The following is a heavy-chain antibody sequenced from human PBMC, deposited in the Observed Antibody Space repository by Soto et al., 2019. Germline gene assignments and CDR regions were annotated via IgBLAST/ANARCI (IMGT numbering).Heavy chain of an antibody. Sequence: VGSLRLSCAASGFTFSSYWMHWVRQAPGKGLVWVSRMNEDGGTTDYADSVKGRFTISRDNAKNTLYLQMNCLRVEDTAVYYCASDLSGRADVWGQGTTVTVSS. CDR3: ASDLSGRADV. V-gene: IGHV3-74*01. D-gene: IGHD3-10*01. CDR1: GFTFSSYW. CDR2: MNEDGGTT. J-gene: IGHJ6*02.